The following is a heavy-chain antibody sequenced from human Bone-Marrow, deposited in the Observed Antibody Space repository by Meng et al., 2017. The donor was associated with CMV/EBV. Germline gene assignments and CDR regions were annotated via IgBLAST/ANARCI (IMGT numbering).Heavy chain of an antibody. V-gene: IGHV1-69*10. Sequence: SVKVSCKASGGTFSSYAISWVRQAPGQGLEWMGGIIPILGIANYAQKFQGRVTITADKSTSTAYMELSRLRSDDTAVYYCARGDEWELLYYFDYWGQGTLVTVSS. J-gene: IGHJ4*02. CDR1: GGTFSSYA. D-gene: IGHD1-26*01. CDR3: ARGDEWELLYYFDY. CDR2: IIPILGIA.